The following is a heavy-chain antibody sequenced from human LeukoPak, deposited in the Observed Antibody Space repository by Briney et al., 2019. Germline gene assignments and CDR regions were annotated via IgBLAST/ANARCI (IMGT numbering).Heavy chain of an antibody. D-gene: IGHD6-13*01. V-gene: IGHV3-48*03. CDR2: ISSSGSTI. J-gene: IGHJ6*03. Sequence: GGSLRLSCAASGFTFSSYEMNWVRQAPGKGLEWVSYISSSGSTIYYADSVKGRFTISRDNAKNSLYLQVNSLRAEDTAVYYCAKLSSSWLDYYYYYYMDVWGKGTTVTISS. CDR3: AKLSSSWLDYYYYYYMDV. CDR1: GFTFSSYE.